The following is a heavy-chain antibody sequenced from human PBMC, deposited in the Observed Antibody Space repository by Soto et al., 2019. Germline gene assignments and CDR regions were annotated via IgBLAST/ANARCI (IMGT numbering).Heavy chain of an antibody. V-gene: IGHV3-7*01. CDR2: IKQDGSEK. CDR3: ASYPLISGYDSHDAFDI. CDR1: GFTFSSYW. D-gene: IGHD5-12*01. J-gene: IGHJ3*02. Sequence: GGSLRLSCAASGFTFSSYWMSWVRQAPGKGLEWVANIKQDGSEKYYVDSVKGRFTISRDNAKNSLYLQMNSLRAEDTAVYYCASYPLISGYDSHDAFDIWGQGTMVTVSS.